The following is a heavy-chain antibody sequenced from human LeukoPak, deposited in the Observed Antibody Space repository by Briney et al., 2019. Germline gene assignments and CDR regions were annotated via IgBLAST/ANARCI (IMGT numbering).Heavy chain of an antibody. CDR3: ARAIPSSGYYLN. D-gene: IGHD3-22*01. J-gene: IGHJ4*02. Sequence: ASVKVSCKASGYTFTSYYMHWVRQAPGQGLEWMGWINPNSGGTNYAQKFQGRVTMTRDTSISTAYMELSRLRSDDTAVYYCARAIPSSGYYLNWGQGTLVTVSS. V-gene: IGHV1-2*02. CDR2: INPNSGGT. CDR1: GYTFTSYY.